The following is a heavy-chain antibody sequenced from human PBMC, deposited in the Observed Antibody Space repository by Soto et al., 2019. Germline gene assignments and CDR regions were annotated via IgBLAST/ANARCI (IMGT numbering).Heavy chain of an antibody. V-gene: IGHV3-30-3*01. D-gene: IGHD2-8*02. CDR2: ILSDEINK. CDR3: VRLATSGGGDAFDV. Sequence: QVQLVESGGGVVQPGRSLRLSCAASGFTFSNYAMHWVRQAPGKGLEWVAAILSDEINKYSADSVKGRFTISRDNSKNALYRQMNTLRHDDTAVSYSVRLATSGGGDAFDVCGEGTMITVAS. CDR1: GFTFSNYA. J-gene: IGHJ3*01.